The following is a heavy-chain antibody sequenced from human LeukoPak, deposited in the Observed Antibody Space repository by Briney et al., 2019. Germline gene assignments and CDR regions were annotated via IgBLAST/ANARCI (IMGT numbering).Heavy chain of an antibody. CDR3: TTSTAGLDY. CDR2: IKQDGSEK. Sequence: PGGSLRLSCAASGFTLSSYWMSWVRQAPGEGLEWGANIKQDGSEKYYVDSVKGRFTISRDNAKNSVYLQMNSLRAEDTAFYYCTTSTAGLDYWGQGTLVTVSS. V-gene: IGHV3-7*01. J-gene: IGHJ4*02. CDR1: GFTLSSYW. D-gene: IGHD1-1*01.